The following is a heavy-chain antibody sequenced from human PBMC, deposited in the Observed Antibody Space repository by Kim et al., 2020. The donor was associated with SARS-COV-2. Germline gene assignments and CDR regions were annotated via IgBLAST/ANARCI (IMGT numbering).Heavy chain of an antibody. CDR3: ARVSTQALVNKRGGAFDI. D-gene: IGHD3-16*01. V-gene: IGHV4-59*01. J-gene: IGHJ3*02. CDR2: IYYSGST. CDR1: GGSISSYY. Sequence: SETLSLTCTVSGGSISSYYWSWIRQPPGKGLEWIGYIYYSGSTNYNPSLKSRVTISVDTSKNQFSLKLSSVTAADTAVYYCARVSTQALVNKRGGAFDIWGQGTMVTVSS.